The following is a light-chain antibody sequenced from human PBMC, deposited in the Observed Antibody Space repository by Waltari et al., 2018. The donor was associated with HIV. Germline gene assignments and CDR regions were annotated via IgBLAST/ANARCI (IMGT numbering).Light chain of an antibody. CDR3: AAWDDSLSGYVV. CDR1: SSHIGSHY. J-gene: IGLJ2*01. CDR2: RNN. Sequence: QSVLTQPPSASGTPGQRVTISCSGSSSHIGSHYVYSSQQLPGTAPKLLIYRNNQRPSGVPDRFSGSKSGTSASLAISGLRSEDEADYYCAAWDDSLSGYVVFGGGTKLTVL. V-gene: IGLV1-47*01.